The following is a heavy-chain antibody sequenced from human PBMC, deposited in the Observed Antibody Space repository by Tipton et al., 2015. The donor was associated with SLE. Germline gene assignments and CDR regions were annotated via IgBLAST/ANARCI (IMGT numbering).Heavy chain of an antibody. CDR1: GGSISSSNW. V-gene: IGHV4-4*02. CDR3: ARGKDYDFWSGYYRRDASDI. D-gene: IGHD3-3*01. J-gene: IGHJ3*02. Sequence: TLSLTCTVSGGSISSSNWWSWVRQPPGKGLEWIGEIYHSGSTNYNPSLKSRVTISIDTSKNQFSLKLSSVTAADTSVYYCARGKDYDFWSGYYRRDASDIWGQGTMVTVSS. CDR2: IYHSGST.